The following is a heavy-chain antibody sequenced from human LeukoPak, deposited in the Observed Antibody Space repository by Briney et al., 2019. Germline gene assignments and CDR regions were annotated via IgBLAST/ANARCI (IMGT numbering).Heavy chain of an antibody. D-gene: IGHD6-19*01. V-gene: IGHV1-69*05. Sequence: SVKVSCKASGDTFSSYAISWVRQAPGHGLEWMGGIIPIFGTANYAQKFQGRVTITTDESTSTAYMELSSLRSEDTAVYYCAAGGEQWLVGYVYWGQGTLVTVSS. CDR3: AAGGEQWLVGYVY. J-gene: IGHJ4*02. CDR1: GDTFSSYA. CDR2: IIPIFGTA.